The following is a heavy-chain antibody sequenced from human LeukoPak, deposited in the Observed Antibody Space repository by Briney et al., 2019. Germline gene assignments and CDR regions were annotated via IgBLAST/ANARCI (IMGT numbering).Heavy chain of an antibody. Sequence: GGSLRLSCAASGFTFSSYAMSWVRQAPGKGLEWVSAISGSGGSTYYADSVKGRFTISRDNSKNTLYLQMNSLRAEDTAVYYCAKDLNYDTLTGYSDYWGQGTLVTVSS. J-gene: IGHJ4*02. CDR3: AKDLNYDTLTGYSDY. CDR1: GFTFSSYA. D-gene: IGHD3-9*01. V-gene: IGHV3-23*01. CDR2: ISGSGGST.